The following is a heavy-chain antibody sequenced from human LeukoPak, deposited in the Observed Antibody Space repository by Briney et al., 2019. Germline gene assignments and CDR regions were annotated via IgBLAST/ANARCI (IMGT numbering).Heavy chain of an antibody. CDR1: GFTFSSYG. V-gene: IGHV3-30*02. D-gene: IGHD6-13*01. J-gene: IGHJ4*02. Sequence: GGSLRLSCAVSGFTFSSYGMHWVRQAPGKGLEWVAFIHYDGSNKYYADSVKGRFTISRDNSKNMLYLQMNSLRAEDTAVYYCAKDLYTSRYACCFDYWGQGTLVTVSS. CDR2: IHYDGSNK. CDR3: AKDLYTSRYACCFDY.